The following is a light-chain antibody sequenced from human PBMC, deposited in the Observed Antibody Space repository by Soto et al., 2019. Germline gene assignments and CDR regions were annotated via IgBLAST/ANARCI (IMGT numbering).Light chain of an antibody. CDR3: SSYTGSNTRYV. CDR2: EVS. J-gene: IGLJ1*01. V-gene: IGLV2-14*01. CDR1: SSDVGGYKY. Sequence: SVLTQPASVSGSPGQSITISCTGTSSDVGGYKYVSWYQQHPGKTPKLMIYEVSNRPSGVSNRFSGSKSGNTASLTISGLQAEDEADYYCSSYTGSNTRYVFGTGTKVTVL.